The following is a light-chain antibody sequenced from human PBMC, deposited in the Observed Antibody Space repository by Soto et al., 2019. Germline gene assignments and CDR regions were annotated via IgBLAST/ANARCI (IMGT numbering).Light chain of an antibody. V-gene: IGKV3-20*01. CDR3: QQYGSSPMYT. CDR2: GAS. CDR1: HSVSSSY. J-gene: IGKJ2*01. Sequence: EIVLTQSPGTLSLSPGERATLSCSASHSVSSSYLAWYQQKPGQAPRLLIYGASSRATGIPDRFSGSGSGTDFTLTISRLEPEDFAVYYCQQYGSSPMYTFGQGTKLEIK.